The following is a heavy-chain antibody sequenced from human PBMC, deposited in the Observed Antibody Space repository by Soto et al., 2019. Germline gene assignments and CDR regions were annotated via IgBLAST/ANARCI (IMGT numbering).Heavy chain of an antibody. D-gene: IGHD3-9*01. V-gene: IGHV3-11*05. CDR3: ARRRPTGYYNY. Sequence: QVQLVESGGDLVKPGGSLRLSCAASGFPFSDYYMSWIRQAPGQGLEWVSSIGSSSYTNYADSVKGRFTISRDNAKNSLYLQRNSLRAEDTAVYYCARRRPTGYYNYWGQGTLVTVSA. CDR1: GFPFSDYY. J-gene: IGHJ4*02. CDR2: IGSSSYT.